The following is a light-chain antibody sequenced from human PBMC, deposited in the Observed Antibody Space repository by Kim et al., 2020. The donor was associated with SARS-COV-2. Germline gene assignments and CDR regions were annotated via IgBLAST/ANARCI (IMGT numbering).Light chain of an antibody. V-gene: IGLV3-21*04. CDR1: RIGSTS. Sequence: SYELTQPPSVSVAPGNTARITCGGNRIGSTSVHWYQQKPGQAPVLVIYYDSDRPSGIPERFSGSNSGNTATLTISRVEAGDEADYYCQVWDSITNHWVFGGGTQLTVL. CDR2: YDS. CDR3: QVWDSITNHWV. J-gene: IGLJ3*02.